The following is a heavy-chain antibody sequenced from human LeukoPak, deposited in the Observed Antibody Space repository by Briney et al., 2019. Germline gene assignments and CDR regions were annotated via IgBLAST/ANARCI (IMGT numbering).Heavy chain of an antibody. D-gene: IGHD2-8*02. CDR3: ARDTGTLLDY. J-gene: IGHJ4*02. Sequence: SETLSLTXTXSGGSISSGGYYWSWIRQHPGKGLEWIGYIYYSGSTNYNPSLKSRVTISVDTSKNQFSLKLSSVTAADTAVYYCARDTGTLLDYWGQGTLVTVSS. V-gene: IGHV4-61*08. CDR2: IYYSGST. CDR1: GGSISSGGYY.